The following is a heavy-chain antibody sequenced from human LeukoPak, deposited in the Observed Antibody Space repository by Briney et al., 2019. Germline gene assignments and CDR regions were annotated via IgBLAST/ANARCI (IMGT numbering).Heavy chain of an antibody. CDR1: GFTFSSYW. CDR3: ARDYTGGWNDY. CDR2: INSDGSTT. Sequence: GGSLRLSCAASGFTFSSYWMHWVRQAPGKGLVWVSRINSDGSTTNYADSVKGRFTISRDNAKNTLYLQMNSLRAEDTAVYYCARDYTGGWNDYWGQGTLVTVSS. V-gene: IGHV3-74*01. J-gene: IGHJ4*02. D-gene: IGHD7-27*01.